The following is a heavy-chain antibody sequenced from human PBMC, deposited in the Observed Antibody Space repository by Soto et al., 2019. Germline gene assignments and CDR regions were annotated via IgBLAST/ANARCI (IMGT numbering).Heavy chain of an antibody. J-gene: IGHJ4*02. CDR3: ARGSGIVALPGELVDVNYDY. D-gene: IGHD2-21*01. V-gene: IGHV4-34*01. CDR1: GQSFSGHS. CDR2: INESGST. Sequence: QVQLQQWGAGLVKPSETLSLSCAVYGQSFSGHSWAWIRQPPGKGLEWIGEINESGSTYYNPSLKSRVTISTDTSKNQFSLKLSSVSAADTAAYFCARGSGIVALPGELVDVNYDYWGQGTLVNVSS.